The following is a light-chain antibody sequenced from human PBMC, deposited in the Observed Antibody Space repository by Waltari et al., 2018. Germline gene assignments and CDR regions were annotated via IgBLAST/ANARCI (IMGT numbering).Light chain of an antibody. Sequence: QVSQSTSHLYASVAARVTITCRASQSISSWLAWYQQKPGKAPKLLIYKASSLESGVPSRFSGSGSGTEFTLTISSLQPDDFATYYCQQYNSYSYTFGQGTKLEIK. CDR1: QSISSW. V-gene: IGKV1-5*03. CDR2: KAS. CDR3: QQYNSYSYT. J-gene: IGKJ2*01.